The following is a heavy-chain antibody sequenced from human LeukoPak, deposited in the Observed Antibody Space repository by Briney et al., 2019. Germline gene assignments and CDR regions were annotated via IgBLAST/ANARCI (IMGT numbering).Heavy chain of an antibody. Sequence: GGSLRLSCAASGFTFSNAWMSWVRQAPGKGLEWVGRIKSKTGGGTYDYAAPVKGRITISRDDSKNTLYVQMDSLKSEDTAVYYCTTKPCSSTSCYYYYGMDVWGKGTTVTVSS. J-gene: IGHJ6*04. V-gene: IGHV3-15*01. D-gene: IGHD2-2*01. CDR2: IKSKTGGGTY. CDR1: GFTFSNAW. CDR3: TTKPCSSTSCYYYYGMDV.